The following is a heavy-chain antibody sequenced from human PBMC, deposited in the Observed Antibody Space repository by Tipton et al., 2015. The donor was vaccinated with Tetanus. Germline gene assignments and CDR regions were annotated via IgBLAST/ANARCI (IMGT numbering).Heavy chain of an antibody. CDR2: IYYTGNT. D-gene: IGHD2-8*01. Sequence: GLVKPSQTLSLTCTVSGGSIRSGGYYWTWIRQHPERGLEWIGYIYYTGNTYYNPSLKSRVTISVDSSKNQFSLRLTSLTVADTAVYYCARRLIQNWFDPWGQGTLVAVSS. J-gene: IGHJ5*02. V-gene: IGHV4-31*03. CDR3: ARRLIQNWFDP. CDR1: GGSIRSGGYY.